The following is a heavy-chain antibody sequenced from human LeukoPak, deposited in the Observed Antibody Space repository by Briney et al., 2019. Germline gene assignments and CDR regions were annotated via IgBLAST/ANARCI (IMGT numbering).Heavy chain of an antibody. V-gene: IGHV4-38-2*02. CDR3: ARAGGYYGSGSFLDY. CDR1: RYDINSVYY. D-gene: IGHD3-10*01. J-gene: IGHJ4*02. Sequence: PSETLSLTCTVSRYDINSVYYWGWIRQPPGKGLEWIGSIYHSGSTYYNASLKSRVTISMDTSRNKFSLNLNSVTAADTAVYYCARAGGYYGSGSFLDYWGQGLLVTISS. CDR2: IYHSGST.